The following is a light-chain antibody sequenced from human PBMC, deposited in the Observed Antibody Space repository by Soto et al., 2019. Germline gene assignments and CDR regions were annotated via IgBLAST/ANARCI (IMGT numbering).Light chain of an antibody. V-gene: IGKV1-9*01. J-gene: IGKJ5*01. Sequence: DIQLTQSPSFLSTSVGDRVTISCRASQAISSYLAWYQQKPGEAPKLLIYGASTLQSGVPSRFSGSGSGTEFTLTVSSLQPEDFAVYYCQQYNNWPPITFGQGTRLEIK. CDR2: GAS. CDR1: QAISSY. CDR3: QQYNNWPPIT.